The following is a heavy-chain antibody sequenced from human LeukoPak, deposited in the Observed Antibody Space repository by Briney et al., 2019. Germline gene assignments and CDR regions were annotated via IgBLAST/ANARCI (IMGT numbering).Heavy chain of an antibody. J-gene: IGHJ4*02. V-gene: IGHV4-59*01. Sequence: PSETLSLTCTVSGGSISSYYWSWIRQPPGKGLEWIGYIYYSGSTNYNPSLKSRVTISVDTSKNQFSLKLSSVTAADTAVYYCARAIRGYSYGRLEYYFDYWGQGTLVTVSS. CDR3: ARAIRGYSYGRLEYYFDY. D-gene: IGHD5-18*01. CDR1: GGSISSYY. CDR2: IYYSGST.